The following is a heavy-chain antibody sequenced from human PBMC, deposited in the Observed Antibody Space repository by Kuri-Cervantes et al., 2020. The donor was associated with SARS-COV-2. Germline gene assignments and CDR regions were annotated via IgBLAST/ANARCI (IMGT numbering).Heavy chain of an antibody. D-gene: IGHD4-23*01. J-gene: IGHJ4*02. V-gene: IGHV1-18*01. CDR2: INTYNGNT. CDR1: GGTFSSYD. CDR3: AMSHTLYGGNSSPWDY. Sequence: ASVKVSCKASGGTFSSYDMSWVRQAPGRGLEWVASINTYNGNTNYAQILQGRVTMTTDTSTSTAYMELRGLRSFDTAVYYCAMSHTLYGGNSSPWDYWGQGTLVTVSS.